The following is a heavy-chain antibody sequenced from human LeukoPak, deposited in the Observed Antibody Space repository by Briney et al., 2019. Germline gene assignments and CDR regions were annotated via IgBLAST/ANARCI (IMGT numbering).Heavy chain of an antibody. CDR2: ISGSGGST. CDR3: AKGQNYYDSSGPFDY. J-gene: IGHJ4*02. Sequence: GGSLRLSCAASGFTFSSYAMSWVRQAPGKGLEWVSTISGSGGSTYYADFVKGRFTISRDNSKNTLYLQMNTLRGEDTAVYYCAKGQNYYDSSGPFDYWGQGTLVTVSS. V-gene: IGHV3-23*01. D-gene: IGHD3-22*01. CDR1: GFTFSSYA.